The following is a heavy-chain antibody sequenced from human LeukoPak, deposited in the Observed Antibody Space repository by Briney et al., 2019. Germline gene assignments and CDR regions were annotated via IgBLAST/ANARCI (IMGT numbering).Heavy chain of an antibody. CDR1: GYTLTELS. Sequence: ASVKVSCKVSGYTLTELSMHWVRQAPGKGLEWMGGFDPEDGETIYAQKFQGRVTMTEDTSTDTAYMELSSLRSEDTAVYYCATDHKVYYYDSSGYYTASGWYFDLWGRGTLVTVSS. D-gene: IGHD3-22*01. CDR3: ATDHKVYYYDSSGYYTASGWYFDL. V-gene: IGHV1-24*01. J-gene: IGHJ2*01. CDR2: FDPEDGET.